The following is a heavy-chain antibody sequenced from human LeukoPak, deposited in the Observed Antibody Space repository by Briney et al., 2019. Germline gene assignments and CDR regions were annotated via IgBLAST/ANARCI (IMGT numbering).Heavy chain of an antibody. CDR3: ARDLAGIVGVTAWFDP. V-gene: IGHV1-18*01. CDR2: ISVYNGNT. Sequence: ASVKVSCKASAYTFNGNAISWMRQAPGQGLEWMGWISVYNGNTNYAQKFHGRVTMTTETSTNIVYMELRSLTFDDTAVYYCARDLAGIVGVTAWFDPWGQGTLVTVSS. J-gene: IGHJ5*02. CDR1: AYTFNGNA. D-gene: IGHD1-26*01.